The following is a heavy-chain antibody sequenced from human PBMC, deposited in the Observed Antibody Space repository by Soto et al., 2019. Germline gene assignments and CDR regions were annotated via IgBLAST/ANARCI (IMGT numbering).Heavy chain of an antibody. V-gene: IGHV3-74*02. J-gene: IGHJ6*03. D-gene: IGHD2-15*01. CDR2: INSDGSVS. Sequence: EVQLVESGGGLVQPGGSLRLSCAASGFTFRNYWMYWVRQAPGQGLEWVSRINSDGSVSSDADSVKGRLTISRDNVKNTLYLLMDSLRAEDTAVYYCARGDCVGGSCYSWAGSFYYYMDAWGKGTTVTVFS. CDR1: GFTFRNYW. CDR3: ARGDCVGGSCYSWAGSFYYYMDA.